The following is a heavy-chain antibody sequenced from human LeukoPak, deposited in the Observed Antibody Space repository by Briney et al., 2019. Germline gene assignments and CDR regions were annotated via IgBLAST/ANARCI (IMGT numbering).Heavy chain of an antibody. CDR2: IRYAGSNK. CDR3: AKEDRGYSYGSAFDI. CDR1: GFTFSSYG. D-gene: IGHD5-18*01. Sequence: GGSLRLSCAASGFTFSSYGMHWVRQAPGKGLEWVAFIRYAGSNKYYADSVKGRFTISRDNSKNTLYLQMNSLRAEDTAVYYCAKEDRGYSYGSAFDIWGQGTMVTVSS. J-gene: IGHJ3*02. V-gene: IGHV3-30*02.